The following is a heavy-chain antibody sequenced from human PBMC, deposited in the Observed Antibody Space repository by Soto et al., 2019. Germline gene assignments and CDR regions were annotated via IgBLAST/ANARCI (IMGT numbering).Heavy chain of an antibody. D-gene: IGHD4-4*01. CDR2: IIPIFGTA. CDR3: AERKVTPDRTMYYYYFHGMGV. Sequence: SVKVSCKASGGTFSSYAISWVRQAPGQGLEWMGGIIPIFGTANYAQKFQGRVTITADESTSTAYMELSRLRSEDTAVYFLAERKVTPDRTMYYYYFHGMGVRGQGTTVTVSS. V-gene: IGHV1-69*13. CDR1: GGTFSSYA. J-gene: IGHJ6*02.